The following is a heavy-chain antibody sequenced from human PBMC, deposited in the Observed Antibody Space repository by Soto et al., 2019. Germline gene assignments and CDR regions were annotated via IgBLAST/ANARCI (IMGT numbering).Heavy chain of an antibody. V-gene: IGHV4-39*01. Sequence: QLQLQESGPGLVKPSETLSLTCTVSGGSISSSSYYGGWIRQPPGKGLEWIGSIYYSGSTYYNPSLKSRVTISVDTSKNQFSLKLSSVTAADTAVYYCASPEIAFYNWFDPWGQGTLVTVSS. J-gene: IGHJ5*02. CDR1: GGSISSSSYY. CDR2: IYYSGST. D-gene: IGHD3-3*02. CDR3: ASPEIAFYNWFDP.